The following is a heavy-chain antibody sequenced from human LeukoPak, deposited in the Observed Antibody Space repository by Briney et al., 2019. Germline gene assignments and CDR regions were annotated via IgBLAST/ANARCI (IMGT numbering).Heavy chain of an antibody. CDR2: ISGSGGST. CDR3: AKDVYSSGWYVNCDY. CDR1: GFTFSRYA. Sequence: PGGSLRLSCAASGFTFSRYAMNWVRQAPGKGLEWVSAISGSGGSTYYVDSVKGRFTISRDSSKNTLYLQMNSLRAEDTAVYYCAKDVYSSGWYVNCDYWGQGTLVTVSS. D-gene: IGHD6-19*01. J-gene: IGHJ4*02. V-gene: IGHV3-23*01.